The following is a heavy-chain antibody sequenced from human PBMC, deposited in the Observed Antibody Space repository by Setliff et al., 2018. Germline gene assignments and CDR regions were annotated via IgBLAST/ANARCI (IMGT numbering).Heavy chain of an antibody. CDR3: ARHPYYYGSGTYLDNNNRWFDP. Sequence: GESLKISCKGSGYSFSTCWIGWVRQMPGKGLEWMGIIYPGDSITRYSPSFQGQVTISVDKSINTAYLQWSSLEASDTAIYYCARHPYYYGSGTYLDNNNRWFDPWGQGTLVTVSS. CDR2: IYPGDSIT. J-gene: IGHJ5*02. V-gene: IGHV5-51*01. CDR1: GYSFSTCW. D-gene: IGHD3-10*01.